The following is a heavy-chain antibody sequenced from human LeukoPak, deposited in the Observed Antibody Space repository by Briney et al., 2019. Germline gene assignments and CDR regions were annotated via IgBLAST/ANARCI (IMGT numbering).Heavy chain of an antibody. V-gene: IGHV1-2*02. Sequence: ASVKVSCKASGYTFTGYHMHWVRQAPGQGLEWMGWINPNSAGTSYAQKFQGRVTMTRDTSISTAYIGLNSLRSDDTAVYYCARGYCSGGSCSGAWFDPWGQGTLVTVSS. D-gene: IGHD2-15*01. CDR2: INPNSAGT. J-gene: IGHJ5*02. CDR1: GYTFTGYH. CDR3: ARGYCSGGSCSGAWFDP.